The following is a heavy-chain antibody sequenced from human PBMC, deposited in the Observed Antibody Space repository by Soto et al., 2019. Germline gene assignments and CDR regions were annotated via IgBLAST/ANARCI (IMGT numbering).Heavy chain of an antibody. D-gene: IGHD6-19*01. Sequence: QVQLVESGGGVVQPGRSLRLSCAASGFTFSSYAMHWVRQAPGKGLEWVAVISYDGSNKYYADSVKGRFTISRDNSKNTLYLQMNSLRAEDTAVYYCARDQGSGWPRAHGIFDLWGRGTLVTVSS. CDR1: GFTFSSYA. J-gene: IGHJ2*01. CDR3: ARDQGSGWPRAHGIFDL. CDR2: ISYDGSNK. V-gene: IGHV3-30-3*01.